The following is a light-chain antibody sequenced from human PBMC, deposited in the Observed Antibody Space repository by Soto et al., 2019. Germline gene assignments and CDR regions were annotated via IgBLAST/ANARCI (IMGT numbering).Light chain of an antibody. J-gene: IGKJ1*01. V-gene: IGKV1-5*01. Sequence: DIQMTQSPSTLSASVGDRVTITCRASQSISSWLAWYQQKPGKAPKFLIYDASTLESGVPSRFSGSGSGTGLTLTISSLQPDDFATYYYQQYNSYPSTFGPGTNVDIK. CDR1: QSISSW. CDR3: QQYNSYPST. CDR2: DAS.